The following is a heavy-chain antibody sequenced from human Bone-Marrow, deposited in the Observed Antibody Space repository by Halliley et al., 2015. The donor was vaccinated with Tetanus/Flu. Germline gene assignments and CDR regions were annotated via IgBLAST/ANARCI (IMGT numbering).Heavy chain of an antibody. D-gene: IGHD1-7*01. CDR3: ARENGNTYFES. CDR2: IDTGSYA. CDR1: GFTFSRSA. J-gene: IGHJ4*02. V-gene: IGHV3-21*01. Sequence: SLRLSCSTSGFTFSRSAMNWVRQAPGKGLEWVSSIDTGSYAYHAGAVKGRFSISRDNAENSLYLQMNSLRAEDTAVYYCARENGNTYFESWGQGTLVTVSS.